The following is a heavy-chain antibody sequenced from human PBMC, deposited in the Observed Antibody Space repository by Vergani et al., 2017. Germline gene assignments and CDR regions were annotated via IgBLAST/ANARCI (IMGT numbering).Heavy chain of an antibody. CDR2: VRNKEDGGTP. Sequence: EVQLVESGGGLEQPGRSLRLSCRASGFTFTDYGISWVRQAPGKGLEWVGFVRNKEDGGTPEHAASVKGRFTIARDDSKAIAYLQMNSLKTEDTAVDYCTTGFPGSSWATYWAQGTLVTVSS. D-gene: IGHD1-26*01. CDR3: TTGFPGSSWATY. V-gene: IGHV3-49*04. CDR1: GFTFTDYG. J-gene: IGHJ4*01.